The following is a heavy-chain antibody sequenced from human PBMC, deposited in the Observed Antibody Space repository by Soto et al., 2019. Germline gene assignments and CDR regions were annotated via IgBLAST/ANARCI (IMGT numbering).Heavy chain of an antibody. CDR1: AGSISSSSYY. CDR2: IYYSGST. CDR3: ARHIGERYFDY. D-gene: IGHD3-10*01. Sequence: SETLSLTCTVSAGSISSSSYYWCWLRQPPGKGLEWIGSIYYSGSTYYNPSLKSRVTISVDTSKNQFSLKLSSVTAADTAVYYRARHIGERYFDYSYQRTLGSVFS. J-gene: IGHJ4*02. V-gene: IGHV4-39*01.